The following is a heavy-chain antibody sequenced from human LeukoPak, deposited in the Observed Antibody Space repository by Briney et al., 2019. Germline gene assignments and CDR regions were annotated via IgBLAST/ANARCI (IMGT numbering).Heavy chain of an antibody. CDR1: GSTFSSYW. Sequence: GVSLRLSCAASGSTFSSYWMHWVRQAPGKGLVWVSRINTDGSSTSYADSVKGRFTISRVNAKNTLYLQMNSLRAEDTAVYYCARERAATGFDYWGQGTLVTVSS. J-gene: IGHJ4*02. D-gene: IGHD6-25*01. V-gene: IGHV3-74*01. CDR3: ARERAATGFDY. CDR2: INTDGSST.